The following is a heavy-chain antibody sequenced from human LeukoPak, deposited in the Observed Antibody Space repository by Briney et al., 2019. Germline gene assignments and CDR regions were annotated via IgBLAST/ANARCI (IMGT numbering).Heavy chain of an antibody. CDR3: ARGGRGYSGYVSDY. CDR1: KFTFSSYS. V-gene: IGHV3-21*01. D-gene: IGHD5-12*01. J-gene: IGHJ4*02. CDR2: VSSSGDI. Sequence: GGSLRLSCVASKFTFSSYSMSWVRQALGKGLEWVSSVSSSGDISYADSVKGRFTISRDNSKNTLYLQMNSLRAEDTAVYYCARGGRGYSGYVSDYWGQGTLVTVSS.